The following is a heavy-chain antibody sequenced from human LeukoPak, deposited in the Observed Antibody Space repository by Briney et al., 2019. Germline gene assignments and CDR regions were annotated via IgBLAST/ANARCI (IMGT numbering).Heavy chain of an antibody. V-gene: IGHV1-69*05. J-gene: IGHJ3*02. Sequence: SVKVSCKASGGTFSSYAISWVRQAPGQGLEWMGEIIPIFGTANYAQKFQGRVTITTDESTNTAYMELSSLRSEATAVYYCALVINAFDIWGPGTMVTVSS. D-gene: IGHD2-8*02. CDR2: IIPIFGTA. CDR3: ALVINAFDI. CDR1: GGTFSSYA.